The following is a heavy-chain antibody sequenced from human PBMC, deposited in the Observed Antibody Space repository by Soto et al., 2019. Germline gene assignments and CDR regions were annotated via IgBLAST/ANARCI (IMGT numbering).Heavy chain of an antibody. CDR3: ARGLDYDILTGYYRAFDY. D-gene: IGHD3-9*01. Sequence: SQTLSLTCAISGDSVSSNSAAWNWIRQSPSRGLEWLGRTYYRSKWYNDYAVSVKSRITINPDTSKNQFSLQLNSVTPEDTAVYYCARGLDYDILTGYYRAFDYWGQGTLVTVSS. V-gene: IGHV6-1*01. CDR2: TYYRSKWYN. J-gene: IGHJ4*02. CDR1: GDSVSSNSAA.